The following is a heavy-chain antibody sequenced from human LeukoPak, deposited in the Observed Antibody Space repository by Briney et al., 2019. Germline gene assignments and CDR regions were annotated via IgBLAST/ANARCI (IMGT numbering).Heavy chain of an antibody. CDR2: IYYSGST. CDR1: GGSISSSSYY. CDR3: ARLYGVSDVFDI. V-gene: IGHV4-39*07. J-gene: IGHJ3*02. Sequence: SETLSLTCTVSGGSISSSSYYWGWIRQPPGKGLEWIGSIYYSGSTYYNPSLKSRVTISVDTSKNQFSLKLSSVTAADTAVYYCARLYGVSDVFDIWGQGTMVTVSS. D-gene: IGHD4-17*01.